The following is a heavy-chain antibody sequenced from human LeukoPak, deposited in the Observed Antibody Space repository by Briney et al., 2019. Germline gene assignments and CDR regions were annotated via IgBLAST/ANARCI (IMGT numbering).Heavy chain of an antibody. J-gene: IGHJ6*03. V-gene: IGHV4-59*01. Sequence: SETLSLTCTVSGGSISSYYWSWIRQPPGKGLEWIGYIYYSGSTNYNPSLKSRVTISVDTSKNQFSLKLSSVTAADTAVYYCARVMSTLGDYYYYYMDVWGKGTTVTVSS. CDR2: IYYSGST. D-gene: IGHD3-10*02. CDR3: ARVMSTLGDYYYYYMDV. CDR1: GGSISSYY.